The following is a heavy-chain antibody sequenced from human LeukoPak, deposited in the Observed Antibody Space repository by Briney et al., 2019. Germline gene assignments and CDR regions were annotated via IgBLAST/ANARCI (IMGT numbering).Heavy chain of an antibody. J-gene: IGHJ4*02. CDR1: GYTVTSYG. D-gene: IGHD6-13*01. CDR3: ARLAAAHGYYFDH. CDR2: IRAYNGNT. Sequence: ASGKLSCKASGYTVTSYGVSWVRESPGQRVGGMGGIRAYNGNTNYAQKLQCRVTMTTDTPTRTPYMELRSLRSEDTAVYHCARLAAAHGYYFDHWGQGTLVTVSS. V-gene: IGHV1-18*04.